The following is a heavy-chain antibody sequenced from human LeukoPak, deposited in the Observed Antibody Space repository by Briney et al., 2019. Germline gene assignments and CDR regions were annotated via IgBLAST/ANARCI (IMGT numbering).Heavy chain of an antibody. V-gene: IGHV3-30*02. CDR3: AGNSYGYGGAFDY. CDR2: IRYGGSY. Sequence: GGSLRLSCAASGFTFSTYGMHWVRQAPGKGLEWVAFIRYGGSYNYADSVKGRFTISRDSSKNTLYLQMNSLRAEDTAVYYCAGNSYGYGGAFDYWGQGTLVTVSS. J-gene: IGHJ4*02. D-gene: IGHD5-18*01. CDR1: GFTFSTYG.